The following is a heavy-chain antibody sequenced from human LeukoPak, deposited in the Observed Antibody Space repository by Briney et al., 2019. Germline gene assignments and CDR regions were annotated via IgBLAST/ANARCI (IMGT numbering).Heavy chain of an antibody. CDR3: ARGYWQNCPLDY. V-gene: IGHV4-34*01. D-gene: IGHD1-1*01. CDR2: IQHREST. Sequence: PSETLFLTCGVHGWPFSGYYWSWIRQPPGKGLEWIREIQHRESTNYKPPLKSRHTKTVDTSKNQFSLEVPYVTAADTAVYYCARGYWQNCPLDYWGQGTLVTVSS. CDR1: GWPFSGYY. J-gene: IGHJ4*02.